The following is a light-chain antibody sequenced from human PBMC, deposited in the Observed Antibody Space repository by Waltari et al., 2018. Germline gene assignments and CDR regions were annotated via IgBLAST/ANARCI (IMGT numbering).Light chain of an antibody. CDR1: QHSCNN. V-gene: IGKV6-21*01. CDR2: YAS. J-gene: IGKJ4*01. CDR3: HQSDSLPT. Sequence: VLTQSPDFHAVTPTEKVTITCRASQHSCNNLHWYQQKPGQSPKPLIKYASQSFSGVPSRFSGSGSGTDFTLTIISLEAEDAATYYCHQSDSLPTFGGGTKV.